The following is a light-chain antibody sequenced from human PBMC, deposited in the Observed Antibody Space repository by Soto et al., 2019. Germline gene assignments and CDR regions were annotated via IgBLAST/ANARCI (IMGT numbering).Light chain of an antibody. J-gene: IGKJ1*01. V-gene: IGKV1-39*01. CDR2: VTS. CDR3: QQSLTSPWT. CDR1: ETINKY. Sequence: DIQMTQSPSSLSASVGDTVTITCRASETINKYLSWYQHKPGKAPNLLVYVTSILQSGVPSRFSGSGSGTNFTLTINTLQPEDFAPYYCQQSLTSPWTFGQGTKVDIK.